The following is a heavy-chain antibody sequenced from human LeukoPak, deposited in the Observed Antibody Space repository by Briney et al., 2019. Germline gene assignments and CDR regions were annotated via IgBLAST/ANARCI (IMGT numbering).Heavy chain of an antibody. Sequence: PGGSLRLSCAASGFTFSSYGMHWVRQAPGKGLEWVAVISYDGSNKYYADSVKGRFTISRDNSKNTLYLQMNSLRAEDTAVYYCAKKALWVLGSDYWGQGTLVTVSS. CDR3: AKKALWVLGSDY. J-gene: IGHJ4*02. CDR2: ISYDGSNK. D-gene: IGHD2-2*03. V-gene: IGHV3-30*18. CDR1: GFTFSSYG.